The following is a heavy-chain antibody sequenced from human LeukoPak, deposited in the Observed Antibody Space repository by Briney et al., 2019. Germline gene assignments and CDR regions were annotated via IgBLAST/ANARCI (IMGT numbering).Heavy chain of an antibody. CDR2: IYYSGST. V-gene: IGHV4-39*01. Sequence: SETLSLTCTVSGGSISSSSYYWGWLRQPPGKGLEWIGSIYYSGSTYYNPSLKSRVTISIDTSKNQFSLKLSSVTAADTAVYYCARLIAAVTGWFDPWGQGTLVTVSS. CDR3: ARLIAAVTGWFDP. J-gene: IGHJ5*02. CDR1: GGSISSSSYY. D-gene: IGHD6-13*01.